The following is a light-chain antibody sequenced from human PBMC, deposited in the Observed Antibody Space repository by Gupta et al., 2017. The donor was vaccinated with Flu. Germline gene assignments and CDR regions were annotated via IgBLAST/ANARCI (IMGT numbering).Light chain of an antibody. J-gene: IGKJ1*01. CDR1: QSLLHCNGYNY. Sequence: DIVMTQSPLPLPVTPGEPASISCRSSQSLLHCNGYNYLDWYLQKPGQPPQLLIYLGSNRASGVPDRFSGSGSGTDFTLKISRVEAEDVGVYCCMQALQTPRTFGQGTKVEIK. CDR2: LGS. CDR3: MQALQTPRT. V-gene: IGKV2-28*01.